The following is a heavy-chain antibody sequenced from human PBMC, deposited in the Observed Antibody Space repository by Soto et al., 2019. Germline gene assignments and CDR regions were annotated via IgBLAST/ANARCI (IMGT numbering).Heavy chain of an antibody. CDR2: VSTSGRST. Sequence: GSLRLSCSASGFIFSESTIYWVRQVPGKGLEAISAVSTSGRSTYYADSVKDRFTISRDNSKNTLFLQMGSLRPEDTAVYYCARDGPSGSRDAFDIWGRGTMVTVSS. CDR1: GFIFSEST. V-gene: IGHV3-64*02. CDR3: ARDGPSGSRDAFDI. D-gene: IGHD1-26*01. J-gene: IGHJ3*02.